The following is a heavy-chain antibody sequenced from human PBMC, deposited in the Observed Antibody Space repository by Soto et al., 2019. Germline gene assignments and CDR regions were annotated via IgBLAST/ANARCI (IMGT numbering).Heavy chain of an antibody. D-gene: IGHD1-7*01. V-gene: IGHV4-39*02. J-gene: IGHJ6*02. Sequence: QLQLQESGPGLVKPSETLSLTCIVSGGSITSHYYWGWIRQTPGKGLEWIGSIHYSGSTYYNPSLKSRVTLSVDTSENHFFLKLRSASAADRAVYYWARSGLELGYFYYGMDIWGPGTTVTVSS. CDR1: GGSITSHYY. CDR3: ARSGLELGYFYYGMDI. CDR2: IHYSGST.